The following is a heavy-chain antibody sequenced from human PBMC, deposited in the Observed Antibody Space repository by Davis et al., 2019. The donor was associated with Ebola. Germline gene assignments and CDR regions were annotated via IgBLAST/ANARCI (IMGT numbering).Heavy chain of an antibody. D-gene: IGHD6-13*01. J-gene: IGHJ6*02. CDR1: GYTFTSYD. CDR3: ATAGYSSSWYNYYYYYGMDV. Sequence: AASVQVSCRASGYTFTSYDINWVRQPTGQGLEWMGWMNPNSGNTGYAQKFQGRVTMTRNTSISTAYMELSSLRSEDTAVYYCATAGYSSSWYNYYYYYGMDVWGQGTTVTVSS. CDR2: MNPNSGNT. V-gene: IGHV1-8*02.